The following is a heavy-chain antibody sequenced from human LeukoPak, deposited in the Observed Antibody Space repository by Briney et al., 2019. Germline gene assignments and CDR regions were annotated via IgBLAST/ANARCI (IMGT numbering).Heavy chain of an antibody. D-gene: IGHD3-9*01. V-gene: IGHV3-21*01. Sequence: GGSLRLSCAASGFTFSSYSMNWVRQAPGKGLEWVSSISSSSSYIYYADSVKGRFTISRDNAKNSLYLQMNSLRAEDTAVYYCATRLRYIDWLFHDAFDIWGQGTMVTVSS. CDR1: GFTFSSYS. J-gene: IGHJ3*02. CDR2: ISSSSSYI. CDR3: ATRLRYIDWLFHDAFDI.